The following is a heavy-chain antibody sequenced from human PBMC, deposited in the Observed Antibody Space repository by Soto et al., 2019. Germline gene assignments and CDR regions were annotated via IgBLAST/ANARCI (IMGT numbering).Heavy chain of an antibody. CDR1: GGSISSYY. V-gene: IGHV4-59*08. CDR2: SYYSGST. Sequence: QVQLQESGPGLVKPSETLSLTCTVSGGSISSYYWSWIRQPPGKGLEWIGYSYYSGSTNYNPSHKSRVTISVDTSKNQFSLKLSSVTAADTAVYSCARRYGGGFDYWGQGTLVTVSS. CDR3: ARRYGGGFDY. J-gene: IGHJ4*02. D-gene: IGHD3-10*01.